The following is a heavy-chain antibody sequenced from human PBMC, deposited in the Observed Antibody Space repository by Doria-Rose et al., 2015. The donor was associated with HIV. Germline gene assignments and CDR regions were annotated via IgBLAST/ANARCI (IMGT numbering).Heavy chain of an antibody. Sequence: ITLKESGPVLVKPTETLTLTCTVSGGSLSSPGMGVSWIRQSPGKALEWLAKMFSDDGRSYKTSLKSRLTISRGTSKSQVVLTMTDMDPVDTATYYCARIKSSRWYHKYYFDFWGQGTLVIVSA. D-gene: IGHD6-13*01. CDR1: GGSLSSPGMG. V-gene: IGHV2-26*01. CDR3: ARIKSSRWYHKYYFDF. CDR2: MFSDDGR. J-gene: IGHJ4*02.